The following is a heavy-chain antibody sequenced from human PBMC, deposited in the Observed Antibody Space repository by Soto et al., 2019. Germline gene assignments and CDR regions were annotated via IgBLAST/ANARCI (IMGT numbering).Heavy chain of an antibody. Sequence: ASVKVSCKASGYTFTSYYMHWVRQAPGQGLEWMGIINPSGGSTSYAQKFQGRVTMTRDTSTSTVYMELSSLRSEDTAVYYCARDRERGYSGYDTKDYWGQGTLVTVSS. J-gene: IGHJ4*02. CDR3: ARDRERGYSGYDTKDY. V-gene: IGHV1-46*03. CDR1: GYTFTSYY. D-gene: IGHD5-12*01. CDR2: INPSGGST.